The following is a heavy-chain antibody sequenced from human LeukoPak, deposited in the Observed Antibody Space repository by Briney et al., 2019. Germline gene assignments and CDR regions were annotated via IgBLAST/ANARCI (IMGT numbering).Heavy chain of an antibody. J-gene: IGHJ4*02. CDR1: GFTFSSYE. CDR3: TRYSVGFDY. V-gene: IGHV3-73*01. Sequence: GGSLRLSCAASGFTFSSYEMNWVRQAPGKGLEWVGHIRSKTNNYATAYAASMKGRFTISRDDSKNTAYLQMNSLKTEDTAVYYCTRYSVGFDYWGQGTLVTVSS. CDR2: IRSKTNNYAT. D-gene: IGHD5/OR15-5a*01.